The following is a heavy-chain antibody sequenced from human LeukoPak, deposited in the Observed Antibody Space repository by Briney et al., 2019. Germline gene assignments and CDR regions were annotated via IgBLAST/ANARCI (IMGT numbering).Heavy chain of an antibody. J-gene: IGHJ3*02. CDR3: ARDPLDISRWANAFDI. V-gene: IGHV3-30*03. CDR1: GFTFSSYG. CDR2: MSYNGNK. Sequence: GGSLRLSCAASGFTFSSYGIHWVRQAPGKALEWVAFMSYNGNKKYGDSVKGRFTISRDNAKNTLHLQMNDLRPDDTAVYYCARDPLDISRWANAFDIWGQGTMVTVSS. D-gene: IGHD2-2*03.